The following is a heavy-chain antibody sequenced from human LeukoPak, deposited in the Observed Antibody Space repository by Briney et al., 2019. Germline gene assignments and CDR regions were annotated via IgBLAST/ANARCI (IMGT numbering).Heavy chain of an antibody. V-gene: IGHV4-39*01. CDR3: ARSHWGVYGMDV. CDR1: GGSISSSTYY. J-gene: IGHJ6*02. CDR2: IYYSGST. Sequence: SETLSLTCTVSGGSISSSTYYWGWIRQPPGKGLEWIGTIYYSGSTYYNPSLQSRVTISVDTSKNQFSLKLSSVTAADTAVYYCARSHWGVYGMDVWGQGTTVTVSS. D-gene: IGHD7-27*01.